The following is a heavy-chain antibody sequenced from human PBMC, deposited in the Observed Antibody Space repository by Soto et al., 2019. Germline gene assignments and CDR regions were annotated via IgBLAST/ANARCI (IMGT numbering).Heavy chain of an antibody. CDR3: AKSRFLEGYYYYYMEV. D-gene: IGHD3-3*01. CDR1: GGSISSGGYY. V-gene: IGHV4-31*03. Sequence: SETLSLTCTVSGGSISSGGYYWSWIRQHPGKGLEWIGYIYYSGSTYYNPSLKSRVTISVDTSKNQFSLKLSPVTAADTAVYYCAKSRFLEGYYYYYMEVWGKGTTVTVSS. J-gene: IGHJ6*03. CDR2: IYYSGST.